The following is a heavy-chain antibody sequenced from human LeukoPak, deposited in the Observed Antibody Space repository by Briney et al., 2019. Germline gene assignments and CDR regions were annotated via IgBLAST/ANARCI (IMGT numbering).Heavy chain of an antibody. V-gene: IGHV1-46*01. CDR3: AIVGLDYDSSGYYYPPHAFDI. CDR2: INPSGGST. J-gene: IGHJ3*02. Sequence: ASVKVSCKASGYTFTSYYMHWVRQAPGQGLEWMGIINPSGGSTSYAQKFQGRVTMTRDMSTSTVYMELSSLRSEDTAVYYCAIVGLDYDSSGYYYPPHAFDIWGQGTMVTVSS. CDR1: GYTFTSYY. D-gene: IGHD3-22*01.